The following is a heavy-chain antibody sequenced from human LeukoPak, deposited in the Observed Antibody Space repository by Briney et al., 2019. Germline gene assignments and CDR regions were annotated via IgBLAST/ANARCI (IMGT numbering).Heavy chain of an antibody. CDR1: GGSISSSSYY. J-gene: IGHJ4*02. D-gene: IGHD6-13*01. CDR3: ARHGIAAAGRKVPYYFDY. Sequence: SETLSLACTVSGGSISSSSYYWGWIRQPPGKGLEWIGSIYCSGSTYYSPSLKSRVTISVDTSKNQFSLKLSSVTAADTAVCYCARHGIAAAGRKVPYYFDYWGQGTLVTVSS. CDR2: IYCSGST. V-gene: IGHV4-39*01.